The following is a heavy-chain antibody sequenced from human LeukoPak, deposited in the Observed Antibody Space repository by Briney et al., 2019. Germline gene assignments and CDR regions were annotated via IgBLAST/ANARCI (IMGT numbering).Heavy chain of an antibody. CDR2: ISYDGSNK. D-gene: IGHD3-10*01. CDR3: ARAGRPWFGELSWFDP. J-gene: IGHJ5*02. CDR1: GLTFSSYA. Sequence: GRSLRLSCAASGLTFSSYAMHWVRQAPGKGLEWVAVISYDGSNKYYADSVKGRFTISRDNSKNTLYLQMNSLRAEDTAVYYCARAGRPWFGELSWFDPWGQGTLVTVSS. V-gene: IGHV3-30-3*01.